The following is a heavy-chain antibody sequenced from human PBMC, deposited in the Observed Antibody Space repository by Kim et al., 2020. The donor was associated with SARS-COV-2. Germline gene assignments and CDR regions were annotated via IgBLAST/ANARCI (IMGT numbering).Heavy chain of an antibody. D-gene: IGHD5-18*01. J-gene: IGHJ4*02. Sequence: SETLSLTCTVSGGSISSSSYYWGWIRQPPGKGLEWIGSIYYSGSTYYNPSLKSRVTISVDTSKNQFSLKLSSVTAADTAVYYCARTPRSNTWIQLYYYFDYWGQGTLVTVSS. CDR2: IYYSGST. CDR1: GGSISSSSYY. CDR3: ARTPRSNTWIQLYYYFDY. V-gene: IGHV4-39*01.